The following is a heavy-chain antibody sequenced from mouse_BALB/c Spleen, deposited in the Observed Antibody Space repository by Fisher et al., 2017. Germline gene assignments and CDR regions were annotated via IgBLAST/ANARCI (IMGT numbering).Heavy chain of an antibody. V-gene: IGHV1S135*01. CDR3: ARRGDWDDYYAMDY. D-gene: IGHD4-1*01. Sequence: KFKGKATLTVDKSSSTAYMHLNSLTSEDSAVYYCARRGDWDDYYAMDYWGQGTSVTVSS. J-gene: IGHJ4*01.